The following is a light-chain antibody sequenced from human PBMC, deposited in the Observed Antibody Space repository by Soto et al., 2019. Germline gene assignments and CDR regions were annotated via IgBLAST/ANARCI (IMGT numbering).Light chain of an antibody. Sequence: QSALTQPPSASGSPGQSVTISCTGSNNDIGGYTYVSWYQQLPGKAPKLIIYEVNKRPSGIPDRFSGSKSGNTASLTGSGLKSEDEAEYCCSSYSRGINYVFGTGTKLTVL. CDR1: NNDIGGYTY. V-gene: IGLV2-8*01. J-gene: IGLJ1*01. CDR2: EVN. CDR3: SSYSRGINYV.